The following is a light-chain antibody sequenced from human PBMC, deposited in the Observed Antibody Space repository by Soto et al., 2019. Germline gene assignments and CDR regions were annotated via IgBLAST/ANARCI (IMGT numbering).Light chain of an antibody. J-gene: IGKJ5*01. CDR1: QGVSSY. CDR2: DTS. Sequence: VLTQSPGTLSLSPGERASLSCRASQGVSSYSAWYQQKPGQAPRLLIYDTSTRATGIPARFSGSGSGTEFTLTISSLQSEDFAVYYCQQYNNWPPITFGQGTRLEI. CDR3: QQYNNWPPIT. V-gene: IGKV3-15*01.